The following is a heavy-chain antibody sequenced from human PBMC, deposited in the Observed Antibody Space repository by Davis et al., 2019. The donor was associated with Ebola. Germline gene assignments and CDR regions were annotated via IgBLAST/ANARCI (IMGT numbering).Heavy chain of an antibody. CDR2: IYSTGST. J-gene: IGHJ4*02. D-gene: IGHD4-23*01. V-gene: IGHV4-59*11. CDR3: AREGGNSYFDY. CDR1: GGSITSHY. Sequence: SETLSLTCSVSGGSITSHYWTWIRQSPEKGLEWIGSIYSTGSTTLNPSFKSRLILSIDTSKNQFSLKLSSMTAADTAVYYCAREGGNSYFDYWGQGTLVTVSS.